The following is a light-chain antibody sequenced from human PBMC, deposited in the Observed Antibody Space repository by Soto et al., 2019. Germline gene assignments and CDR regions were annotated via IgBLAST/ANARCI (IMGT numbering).Light chain of an antibody. CDR1: QDISSW. CDR3: QQANSFPRT. Sequence: DIQMTQSPSSVSASLGDRVTITCRASQDISSWLAWYQQKPGKAPKLRIYAASSLQSGVPSRFSCSGSGTDFTLTIRSMQPEDFATYYCQQANSFPRTFGQVTKMDIK. J-gene: IGKJ1*01. V-gene: IGKV1-12*01. CDR2: AAS.